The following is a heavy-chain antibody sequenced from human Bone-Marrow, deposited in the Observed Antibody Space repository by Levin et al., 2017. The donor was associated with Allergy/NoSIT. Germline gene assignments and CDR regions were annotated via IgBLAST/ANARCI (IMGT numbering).Heavy chain of an antibody. CDR2: ISSSSSYI. V-gene: IGHV3-21*01. Sequence: GGSLRLSCAASGFTFSSYSMNWVRQAPGKGLEWVSSISSSSSYIYYADSVKGRFTISRDNAKNSLYLQMNSLRAEDTAVYYCAREPAFRFDYANWGQGTLVSVSS. D-gene: IGHD2-2*01. CDR3: AREPAFRFDYAN. CDR1: GFTFSSYS. J-gene: IGHJ4*02.